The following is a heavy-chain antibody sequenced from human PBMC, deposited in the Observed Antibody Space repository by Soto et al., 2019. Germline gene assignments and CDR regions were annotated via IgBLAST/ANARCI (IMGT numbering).Heavy chain of an antibody. V-gene: IGHV3-23*01. D-gene: IGHD3-16*01. Sequence: EVQLLESGGGLVQPGGSLRLSCAASGFTFSSYAMSWVRQAPGKGLEWVSAISGSGVSTYSTDSAKGRFTISRDNSKNTLYLQMNSLRAEDTALYYCAKTYTTQALHADAFDIWGQGTMVTVSS. CDR2: ISGSGVST. J-gene: IGHJ3*02. CDR1: GFTFSSYA. CDR3: AKTYTTQALHADAFDI.